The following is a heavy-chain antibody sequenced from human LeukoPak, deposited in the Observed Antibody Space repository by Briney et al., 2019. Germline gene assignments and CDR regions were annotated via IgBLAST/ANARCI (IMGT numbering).Heavy chain of an antibody. Sequence: PGGSLRLSCAASGFTFSSYAMSWVRQAPGKGPEWVSAISGSGGSTYYADSVKGRFTISRDNSKNTLYLQMNSLRAEDTAVYYCAKDRGLVVTPSGYWGQGTLVTVSS. V-gene: IGHV3-23*01. CDR2: ISGSGGST. D-gene: IGHD3-22*01. CDR1: GFTFSSYA. CDR3: AKDRGLVVTPSGY. J-gene: IGHJ4*02.